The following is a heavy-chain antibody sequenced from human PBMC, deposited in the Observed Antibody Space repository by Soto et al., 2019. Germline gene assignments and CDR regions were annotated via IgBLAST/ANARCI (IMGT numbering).Heavy chain of an antibody. CDR2: IIPIFGTA. CDR1: GGTFSSYA. V-gene: IGHV1-69*12. CDR3: ARKGSDLGYCSGGSCPVGGYYGMDV. J-gene: IGHJ6*02. Sequence: QVQLVQSGAEVKKPGSSVKVSCKASGGTFSSYAISWVRQAPGQGLEWMGGIIPIFGTANYAQKFQGRVTITADESTSTAYMELSSLRSEDTAVYYCARKGSDLGYCSGGSCPVGGYYGMDVWGQGTTVTVSS. D-gene: IGHD2-15*01.